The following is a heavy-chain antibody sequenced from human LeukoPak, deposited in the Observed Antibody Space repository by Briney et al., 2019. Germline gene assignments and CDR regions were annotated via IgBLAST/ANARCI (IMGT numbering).Heavy chain of an antibody. CDR3: ARGTSCRGGSCYSDGYMDV. D-gene: IGHD2-15*01. J-gene: IGHJ6*03. Sequence: ASVKVSCKASGYTFTSYDFNWVRQATGQGLEWMGWMNPNSGNTGYAQKFQGRVTMTRDTSISTAYMELSSLRSEDTAVYYCARGTSCRGGSCYSDGYMDVWGKGTRSPSS. V-gene: IGHV1-8*01. CDR2: MNPNSGNT. CDR1: GYTFTSYD.